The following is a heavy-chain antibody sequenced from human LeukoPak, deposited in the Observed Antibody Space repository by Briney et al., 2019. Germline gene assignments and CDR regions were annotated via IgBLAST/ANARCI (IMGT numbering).Heavy chain of an antibody. CDR1: GGSISSYY. CDR2: IYYSGST. Sequence: PSETLSLTCTVSGGSISSYYWSWIRQPPGKGLEWIGYIYYSGSTNYNPSLKSRVTISVDTSKNQFSLKLSSVTAADTAVYYCARGYGVVISTPYYYGMDVWGQGTTVTVSS. V-gene: IGHV4-59*08. D-gene: IGHD3-3*01. J-gene: IGHJ6*02. CDR3: ARGYGVVISTPYYYGMDV.